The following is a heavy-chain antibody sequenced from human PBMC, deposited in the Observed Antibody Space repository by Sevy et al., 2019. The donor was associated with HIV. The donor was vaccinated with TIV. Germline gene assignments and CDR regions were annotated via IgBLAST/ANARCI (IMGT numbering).Heavy chain of an antibody. CDR2: ISAYNGNT. J-gene: IGHJ6*02. CDR1: GYTFTSYG. CDR3: AREKAGTAYYYGMDV. V-gene: IGHV1-18*01. D-gene: IGHD1-7*01. Sequence: ASVKVPCKASGYTFTSYGISWVRQAPGQGLEWMGWISAYNGNTNYAQKLQGRVTMTTDTSTSTAYMELRSLRSDDTAVYYCAREKAGTAYYYGMDVWGQGTTVTVSS.